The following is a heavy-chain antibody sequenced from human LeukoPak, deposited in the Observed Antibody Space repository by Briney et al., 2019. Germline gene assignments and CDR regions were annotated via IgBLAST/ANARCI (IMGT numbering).Heavy chain of an antibody. J-gene: IGHJ6*03. CDR3: ARDTVTRYAAGGYMDV. CDR1: GFTVSSNY. V-gene: IGHV3-53*01. D-gene: IGHD5-12*01. CDR2: IYSGGST. Sequence: SGGSLRLSCAASGFTVSSNYMSWVRQAPGKGLEWVSVIYSGGSTYYADSVKGRFTISRDNSKNTLYLQMDSLRAEDTAVYYCARDTVTRYAAGGYMDVWGKGTTVTVSS.